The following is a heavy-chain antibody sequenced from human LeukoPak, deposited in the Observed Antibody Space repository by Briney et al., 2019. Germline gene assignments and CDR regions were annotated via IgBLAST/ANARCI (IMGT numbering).Heavy chain of an antibody. V-gene: IGHV3-30*02. CDR2: IRYDGSNR. CDR3: AKDFIYYDFWSGYSREYYFDY. J-gene: IGHJ4*02. Sequence: GGSLRLSCAASGFTFSSYAMHWVRQAPGKGLEWVAFIRYDGSNRYYADSVKGRFTISRDNSKNTLYLQMNSLRAEDTAVFYCAKDFIYYDFWSGYSREYYFDYWGQGTLVTVSS. CDR1: GFTFSSYA. D-gene: IGHD3-3*01.